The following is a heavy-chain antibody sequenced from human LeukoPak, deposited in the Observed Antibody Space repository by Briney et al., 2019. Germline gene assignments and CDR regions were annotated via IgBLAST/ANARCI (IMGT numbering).Heavy chain of an antibody. J-gene: IGHJ4*02. V-gene: IGHV4-39*07. CDR1: GDSFTSVTDY. Sequence: SETRSLTCTVSGDSFTSVTDYWAWIRQPPGKGREWIATTDYSGGTYYNPSLESRVAISADMSKNQISLQLTSVTGADTAVYYCAGERGEEYSSGWYKTNFFYNWGQGIRVTVSS. CDR3: AGERGEEYSSGWYKTNFFYN. CDR2: TDYSGGT. D-gene: IGHD6-19*01.